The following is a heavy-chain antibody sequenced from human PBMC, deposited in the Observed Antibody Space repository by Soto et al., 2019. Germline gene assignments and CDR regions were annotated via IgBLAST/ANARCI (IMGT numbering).Heavy chain of an antibody. D-gene: IGHD6-13*01. V-gene: IGHV3-9*01. Sequence: GGSLRLSCAASGFTFDDYAMHWVRQAPGKGLEWVSGISWNSGSIGYADSVKGRFTISRDNAKNSLYLQMNSLRAEDTALYYCAKARIAAAGILYFDYWGQGTLVTVSS. J-gene: IGHJ4*02. CDR2: ISWNSGSI. CDR3: AKARIAAAGILYFDY. CDR1: GFTFDDYA.